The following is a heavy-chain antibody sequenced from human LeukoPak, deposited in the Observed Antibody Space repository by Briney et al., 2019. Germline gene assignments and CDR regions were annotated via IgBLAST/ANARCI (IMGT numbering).Heavy chain of an antibody. V-gene: IGHV3-74*01. CDR3: ARDLYCSGGSCYSNWFDP. CDR1: GFTFSSYL. J-gene: IGHJ5*02. Sequence: GSPRLSRAAPGFTFSSYLMHWGRPAPRKGVVLVSPINSDGSSTSYADSVKGRFTISRDNAKNTLYLQMSSLRAEDTAVYYCARDLYCSGGSCYSNWFDPWGQGTLVTVSS. D-gene: IGHD2-15*01. CDR2: INSDGSST.